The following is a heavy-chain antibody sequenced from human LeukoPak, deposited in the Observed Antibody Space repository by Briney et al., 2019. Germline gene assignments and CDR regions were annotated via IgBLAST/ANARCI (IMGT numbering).Heavy chain of an antibody. Sequence: GGSLRLSCVASGFTFSDYYMSWMRQAPGKGLEGVSYISSSSTYSNYADSVKGRFTISRDNAKNSLYLQMNSLRAEDTAVYYCARVMIGTVNWFDPWGQGTLVTVSS. CDR2: ISSSSTYS. V-gene: IGHV3-11*06. D-gene: IGHD3-22*01. J-gene: IGHJ5*02. CDR3: ARVMIGTVNWFDP. CDR1: GFTFSDYY.